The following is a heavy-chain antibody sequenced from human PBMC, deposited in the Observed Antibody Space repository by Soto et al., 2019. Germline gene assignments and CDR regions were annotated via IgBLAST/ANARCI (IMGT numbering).Heavy chain of an antibody. J-gene: IGHJ4*02. D-gene: IGHD5-12*01. CDR2: INPSGGST. Sequence: DSVKVSCKASGYTFTSYYMHWVRQAPGQGLEWMGIINPSGGSTSYAQKFQGRVTMTRDTSTSTVYMELSSLRSEDTAVYYCARSKPRDGYRGYIDYWGQGTLVTVSS. V-gene: IGHV1-46*01. CDR3: ARSKPRDGYRGYIDY. CDR1: GYTFTSYY.